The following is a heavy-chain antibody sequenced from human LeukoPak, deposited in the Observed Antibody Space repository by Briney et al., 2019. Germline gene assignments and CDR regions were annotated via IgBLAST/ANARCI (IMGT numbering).Heavy chain of an antibody. D-gene: IGHD2/OR15-2a*01. CDR2: ISYDGSSK. V-gene: IGHV3-30*18. Sequence: GGSLRLSCSASGFTFSSYGMHWVRQAPGKGLEWVAVISYDGSSKDYADSVKGRFTISRDNSKNTLYLQMNSLTVEDTAVYYCAKAADQYYYSYFYYMDVWGKGTTVTVSS. CDR3: AKAADQYYYSYFYYMDV. J-gene: IGHJ6*03. CDR1: GFTFSSYG.